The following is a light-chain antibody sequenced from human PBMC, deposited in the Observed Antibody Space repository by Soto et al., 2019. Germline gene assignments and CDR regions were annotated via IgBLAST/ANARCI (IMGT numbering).Light chain of an antibody. CDR3: QQYASSPPVRT. V-gene: IGKV3-20*01. CDR2: GAS. Sequence: NGLTLSAGTLSLTPGERATLSCRASQSVSSSYLAWYQQKPGQAPRLLIYGASSSATGIPDRFSGSGSGTDFTLTISRLEPEDFAVYYCQQYASSPPVRTCGQGTKVDIK. J-gene: IGKJ1*01. CDR1: QSVSSSY.